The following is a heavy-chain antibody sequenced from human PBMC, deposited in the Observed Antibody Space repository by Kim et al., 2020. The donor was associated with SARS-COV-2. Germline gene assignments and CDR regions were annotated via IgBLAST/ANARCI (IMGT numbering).Heavy chain of an antibody. CDR1: GDTFRSYA. V-gene: IGHV1-69*04. Sequence: SVKVSCKASGDTFRSYAVSWVRQAPGQGLEWMGRIIPILGTINYEQKFRGRVTITAVRSPSTAYMELTSLRFEDTAIYYCAIEEGYCSGTNCYASRFHPWGQGPLVTVSS. CDR2: IIPILGTI. D-gene: IGHD2-15*01. J-gene: IGHJ5*02. CDR3: AIEEGYCSGTNCYASRFHP.